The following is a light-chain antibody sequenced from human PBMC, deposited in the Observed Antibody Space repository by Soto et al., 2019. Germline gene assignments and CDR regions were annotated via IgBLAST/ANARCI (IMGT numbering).Light chain of an antibody. Sequence: EIVLTQSPATLSLSPGERGTLSCRASQSVSTYLGWYQQKPGQAPRLLIYDASNRAPGIPARFSGSGSGTDFTLTISSLEPEDFAVYYCQQRANWPLTFGGGTKVEIK. CDR2: DAS. J-gene: IGKJ4*01. V-gene: IGKV3-11*01. CDR3: QQRANWPLT. CDR1: QSVSTY.